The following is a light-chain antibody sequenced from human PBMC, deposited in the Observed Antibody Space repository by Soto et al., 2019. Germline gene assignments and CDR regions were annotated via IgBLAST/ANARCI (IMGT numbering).Light chain of an antibody. CDR2: AAS. CDR3: QQSYSTSVT. CDR1: QSISSY. Sequence: DLPMTQSPSSLSASVGDRVTITCRASQSISSYLNWYQQKPGKAPKLLIYAASSLQSGVPSRFSGSGSGTDFTLTISSLQPEDFVTYYCQQSYSTSVTFGQGTKLEIK. J-gene: IGKJ2*01. V-gene: IGKV1-39*01.